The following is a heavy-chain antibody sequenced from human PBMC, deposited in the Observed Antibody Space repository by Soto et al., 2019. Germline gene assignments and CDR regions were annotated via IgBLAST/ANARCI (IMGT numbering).Heavy chain of an antibody. Sequence: QVQLVQSGAEVKKPGASVKVSCKASGYTFTGYDINWVRQATGQGLEWMGWMNPNSGNTGYAQKFQGRVTMTRNTSISTAYMELSSLRSEDTAVYYCASGTLTTRPRAFDIWGQGTMVTVSS. CDR3: ASGTLTTRPRAFDI. V-gene: IGHV1-8*01. J-gene: IGHJ3*02. D-gene: IGHD4-4*01. CDR1: GYTFTGYD. CDR2: MNPNSGNT.